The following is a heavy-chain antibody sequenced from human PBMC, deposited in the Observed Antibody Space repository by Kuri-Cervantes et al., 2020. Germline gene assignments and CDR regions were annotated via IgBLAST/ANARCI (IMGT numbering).Heavy chain of an antibody. CDR2: ISWNSGSI. V-gene: IGHV3-9*01. D-gene: IGHD3-10*01. J-gene: IGHJ5*02. CDR3: ARDRQWSLPYYVSGSSAGKFDP. Sequence: SLKSSCAASGFTFDDYAMHWVRQAPGKGLEWVSGISWNSGSIGYADSVKGRFTISRENAKNSLYLQMNSLRAEDTAVYYCARDRQWSLPYYVSGSSAGKFDPWGQGTLVTVSS. CDR1: GFTFDDYA.